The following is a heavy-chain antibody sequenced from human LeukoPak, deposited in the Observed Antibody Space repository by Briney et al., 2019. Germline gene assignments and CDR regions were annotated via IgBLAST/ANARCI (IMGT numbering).Heavy chain of an antibody. CDR2: ITPSSTT. CDR3: ARDYFDISAYYRGDF. J-gene: IGHJ4*02. Sequence: ASVKVSCKASEYTFRNFYIHWVRQAPGQGLEWMGLITPSSTTSYAQRFQGRVTMTRDTSTSTLYMDLSSLGSEDTAVYYCARDYFDISAYYRGDFWAQGTLVTVSS. D-gene: IGHD3-22*01. V-gene: IGHV1-46*01. CDR1: EYTFRNFY.